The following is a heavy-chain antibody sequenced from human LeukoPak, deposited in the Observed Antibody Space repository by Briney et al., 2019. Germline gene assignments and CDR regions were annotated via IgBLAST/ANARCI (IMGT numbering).Heavy chain of an antibody. D-gene: IGHD3-9*01. V-gene: IGHV3-30*04. J-gene: IGHJ4*02. CDR2: ISYDGSNK. CDR1: GFTFSSYA. CDR3: ARDYADILTGYYHTYYFDY. Sequence: GRSLRLSCAASGFTFSSYAMHWVRQAPGKGLEWVAVISYDGSNKYYADSVKGRFTISRDNSKNTLYLQMNSLRAEDTAVYYCARDYADILTGYYHTYYFDYWGQGTLVTVSS.